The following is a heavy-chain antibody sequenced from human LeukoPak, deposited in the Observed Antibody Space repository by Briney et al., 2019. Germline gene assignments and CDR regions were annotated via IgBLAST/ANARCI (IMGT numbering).Heavy chain of an antibody. CDR3: RHPFDI. J-gene: IGHJ3*02. D-gene: IGHD1-14*01. CDR1: GGTFSSYA. Sequence: ASVKVSCKASGGTFSSYAISWVRQAPGQGLEWMGRIIPKFNVANFAQKFKARVTITADKSTNTAHLELSSLRSDDTAVYYHRHPFDIWGKGTVVIVSS. CDR2: IIPKFNVA. V-gene: IGHV1-69*04.